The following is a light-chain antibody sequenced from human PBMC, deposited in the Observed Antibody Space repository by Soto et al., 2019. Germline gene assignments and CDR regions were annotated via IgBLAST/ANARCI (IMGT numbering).Light chain of an antibody. CDR1: SSDVGSYNL. J-gene: IGLJ2*01. Sequence: QSALTQPASVSGSPGQSITISCTGTSSDVGSYNLVSWYQQHPGKAPKVIIYEASKRPSGVSNRFSGSKSGNTASLTISGRLDEDDADYYCCSYAASSTSPVVFGRGTKVTVL. CDR3: CSYAASSTSPVV. V-gene: IGLV2-23*01. CDR2: EAS.